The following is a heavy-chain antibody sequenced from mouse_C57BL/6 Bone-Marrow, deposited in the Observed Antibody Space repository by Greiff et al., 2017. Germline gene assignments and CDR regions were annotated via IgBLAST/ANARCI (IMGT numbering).Heavy chain of an antibody. D-gene: IGHD2-5*01. CDR3: ARGVSNYLAMGY. J-gene: IGHJ4*01. V-gene: IGHV5-16*01. CDR1: GFTFSDYY. Sequence: EVKVVESEGGLVQPGSSMKLSCTASGFTFSDYYMAWVRQVPEKGLEWVANINYDGSSTYYLDSLKSRFIISRDHAKNILSLQMRSLKSEDTATFDCARGVSNYLAMGYWGQGTSVTVSS. CDR2: INYDGSST.